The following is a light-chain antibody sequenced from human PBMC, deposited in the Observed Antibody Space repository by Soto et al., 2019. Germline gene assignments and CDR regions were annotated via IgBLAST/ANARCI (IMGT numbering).Light chain of an antibody. Sequence: QSVLTQPASVSVSPVQSITIPCTGTSSDVGGYNYVSWYQQHPGKAPKLMIYDLSNRPSGVSNRFSGSKSGNKASLTISGLQAEDEADYYCSSYTSSSTGVFGTGPKVTVL. CDR3: SSYTSSSTGV. J-gene: IGLJ1*01. CDR2: DLS. V-gene: IGLV2-14*01. CDR1: SSDVGGYNY.